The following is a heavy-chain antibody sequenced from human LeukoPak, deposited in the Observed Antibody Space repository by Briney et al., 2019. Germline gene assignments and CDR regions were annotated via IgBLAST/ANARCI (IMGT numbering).Heavy chain of an antibody. Sequence: GASVKVSCKASEHTFSNYDINWVRQAAGQGLEWVGWMNPNSGNTGYAQKFQGRVTMTRNTSIRTAYMELSSLTSEDTAVYYCARATGSGSPRGVNYYYYGMDVWGQGTTVTVSS. V-gene: IGHV1-8*01. CDR2: MNPNSGNT. CDR1: EHTFSNYD. CDR3: ARATGSGSPRGVNYYYYGMDV. J-gene: IGHJ6*02. D-gene: IGHD3-10*01.